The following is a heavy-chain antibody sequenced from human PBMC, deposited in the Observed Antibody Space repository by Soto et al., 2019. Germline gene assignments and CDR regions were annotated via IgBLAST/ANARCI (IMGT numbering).Heavy chain of an antibody. Sequence: SETLSLTCTVSGGSISSGGYYWSWIRQHPGKGLEWIGYIYYSGSTYYNPSLKSRVTISVDTSKNQFSLKLSSVTAADTAVYYCARDLYGSGRNWFDPWGQGTLVTVSS. CDR2: IYYSGST. J-gene: IGHJ5*02. CDR1: GGSISSGGYY. D-gene: IGHD3-10*01. CDR3: ARDLYGSGRNWFDP. V-gene: IGHV4-31*03.